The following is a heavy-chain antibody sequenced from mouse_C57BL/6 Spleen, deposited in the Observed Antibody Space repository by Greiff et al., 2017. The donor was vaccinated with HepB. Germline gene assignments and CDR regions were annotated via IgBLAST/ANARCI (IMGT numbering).Heavy chain of an antibody. Sequence: QVQLQQPGAELVKPGASVKLSCKASGYTFTSYWMQWVKQRPGQGLEWIGEIDPSDSYTNYNQKFKGKATLTVDTSSSTAYMQLSSLTSEDSAVYYCARSPDGSSYGDWYFDVWGTGTTVTVSS. V-gene: IGHV1-50*01. D-gene: IGHD1-1*01. CDR3: ARSPDGSSYGDWYFDV. J-gene: IGHJ1*03. CDR1: GYTFTSYW. CDR2: IDPSDSYT.